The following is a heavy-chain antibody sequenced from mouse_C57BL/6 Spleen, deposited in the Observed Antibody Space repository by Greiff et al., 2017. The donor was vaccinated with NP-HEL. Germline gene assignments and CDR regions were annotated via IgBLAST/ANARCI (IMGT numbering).Heavy chain of an antibody. D-gene: IGHD2-4*01. Sequence: QVQLQQPGAELVKPGASVKMSCKASGYTFTSYWITWVKQRPGQGLEWLGDIYPGSGSTNYNEKFKSKATLTVDTSSSTAYMQLSSLTSEDSAVYYCARRAYDYDDGALCYWGQGTTLTVSS. CDR1: GYTFTSYW. J-gene: IGHJ2*01. V-gene: IGHV1-55*01. CDR3: ARRAYDYDDGALCY. CDR2: IYPGSGST.